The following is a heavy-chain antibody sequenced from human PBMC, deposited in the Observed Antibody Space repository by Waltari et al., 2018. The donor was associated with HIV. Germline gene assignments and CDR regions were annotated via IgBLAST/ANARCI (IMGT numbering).Heavy chain of an antibody. V-gene: IGHV1-46*01. Sequence: QLQLVQSGAEVKKPGASVKVSCKASGYMFTSYYIHWVRQAPGQGLEWMGIINPIGGTTRYAQKFQGRVTMTRDTSTRTVYMELSSLRSEDTAVYYCARDEGGGEYNDFWSGLDYYGMDVWGQGTTVTVSS. CDR2: INPIGGTT. J-gene: IGHJ6*02. CDR1: GYMFTSYY. D-gene: IGHD3-3*01. CDR3: ARDEGGGEYNDFWSGLDYYGMDV.